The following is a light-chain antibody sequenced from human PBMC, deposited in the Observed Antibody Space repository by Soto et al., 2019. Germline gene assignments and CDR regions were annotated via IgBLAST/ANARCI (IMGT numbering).Light chain of an antibody. CDR1: SSDVGGYNY. CDR2: DVT. J-gene: IGLJ1*01. CDR3: SSYTSSSTYV. Sequence: QSVLTQPASLSGSPGQSITISCTGTSSDVGGYNYVSWYQQHPGKAPKLIIYDVTNRPSGVSDRFSGSKSGNTASLTISGLQAEDEAHYYCSSYTSSSTYVFGTGTKVTVL. V-gene: IGLV2-14*03.